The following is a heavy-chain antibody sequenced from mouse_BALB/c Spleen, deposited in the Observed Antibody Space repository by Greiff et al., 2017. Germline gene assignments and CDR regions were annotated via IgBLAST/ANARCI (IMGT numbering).Heavy chain of an antibody. V-gene: IGHV1S29*02. CDR1: GYTFTDYN. J-gene: IGHJ4*01. CDR2: IYPYNGGT. D-gene: IGHD2-4*01. CDR3: ARPIYYDYDGGAMDY. Sequence: EVQRVESGPELVKPGASVKISCKASGYTFTDYNMHWVKQSHGKSLEWIGYIYPYNGGTGYNQKFKSKATLTVDNSSSTAYMELRSLTSEDSAVYYCARPIYYDYDGGAMDYWGQGTSVTVSS.